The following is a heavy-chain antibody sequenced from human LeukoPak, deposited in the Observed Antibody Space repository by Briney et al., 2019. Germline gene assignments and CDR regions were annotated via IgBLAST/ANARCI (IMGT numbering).Heavy chain of an antibody. CDR2: IYYSGST. CDR1: GGSISSYY. Sequence: SETLSLTCTVSGGSISSYYWSWIRQPPGKGLEWIVYIYYSGSTNYKSSLKSRVTISVDTSKSQFSLRLSSVTAADTAVYYCARTTEGGYTYGYSYYYYMDVWGKGTTVTISS. V-gene: IGHV4-59*01. D-gene: IGHD5-18*01. CDR3: ARTTEGGYTYGYSYYYYMDV. J-gene: IGHJ6*03.